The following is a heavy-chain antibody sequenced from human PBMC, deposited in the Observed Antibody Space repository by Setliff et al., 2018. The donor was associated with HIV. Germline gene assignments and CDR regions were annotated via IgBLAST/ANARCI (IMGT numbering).Heavy chain of an antibody. CDR3: TRDRRGSSSWSGYNGGFDY. J-gene: IGHJ4*02. Sequence: SLRLSCTTSGFIFGDYAMTWVRQAPGKGLECVGFIRSKAYGGTPEYAASVKDRFTISRDDSKSIAYLQMDSLTTDDTAVYFCTRDRRGSSSWSGYNGGFDYWGQGTLVTVSS. CDR2: IRSKAYGGTP. D-gene: IGHD3-3*01. CDR1: GFIFGDYA. V-gene: IGHV3-49*04.